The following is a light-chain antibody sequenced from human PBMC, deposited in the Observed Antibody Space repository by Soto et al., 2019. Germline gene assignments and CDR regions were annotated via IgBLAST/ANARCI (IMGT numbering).Light chain of an antibody. CDR1: QGIGDT. CDR2: QTS. J-gene: IGKJ1*01. CDR3: HQRQSWPRT. Sequence: EVVMTQSPATLSVSPGEGATLSCRASQGIGDTLAWYQHKPGQTPRLLIYQTSIRAAGIPARFSASGTGTDFTLTISDVQPEDFAVYYCHQRQSWPRTFGQGTKVDIK. V-gene: IGKV3D-15*03.